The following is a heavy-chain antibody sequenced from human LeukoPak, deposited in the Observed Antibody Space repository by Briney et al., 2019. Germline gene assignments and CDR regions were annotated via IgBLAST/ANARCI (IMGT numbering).Heavy chain of an antibody. J-gene: IGHJ3*02. D-gene: IGHD3-16*02. CDR2: IWYDGRNK. Sequence: PGGSLRLSCAASGFTFSRYAMSWVRQAPGKGLEWVAVIWYDGRNKFYADSLKGRFTISRDNSKNTLYLQMNSLRAEDTAVYYCARVNRGDAFDIWGQGTLVTVSS. V-gene: IGHV3-33*08. CDR1: GFTFSRYA. CDR3: ARVNRGDAFDI.